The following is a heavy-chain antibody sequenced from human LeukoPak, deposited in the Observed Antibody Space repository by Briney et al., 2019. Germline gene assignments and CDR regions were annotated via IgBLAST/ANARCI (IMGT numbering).Heavy chain of an antibody. CDR1: GFTFSSYA. CDR2: ISGNGGNT. Sequence: GGSLRLSCAASGFTFSSYAMHWVRQAPGKGLEYVSAISGNGGNTFYANSVKGRFTISRDNSKNTLYLQMNSLRAEDTAVYYCAKDWSMVRGVLDYWGQGTLVTVSS. CDR3: AKDWSMVRGVLDY. D-gene: IGHD3-10*01. V-gene: IGHV3-64*01. J-gene: IGHJ4*02.